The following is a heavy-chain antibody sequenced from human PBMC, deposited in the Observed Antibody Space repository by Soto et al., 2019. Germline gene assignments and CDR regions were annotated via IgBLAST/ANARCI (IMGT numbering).Heavy chain of an antibody. Sequence: EVQLVDSGGGLVQPGGSLRLSCTASGFSFSSFWMSWVRQAPGKGLEWVANINPDGSEEYYVDSVKGRFTISRANAKNSLYLQMTSLKAEDTAMYYWARDIVPAGIWFDYWGQGALVSVSS. CDR3: ARDIVPAGIWFDY. J-gene: IGHJ4*02. D-gene: IGHD2-2*01. CDR1: GFSFSSFW. V-gene: IGHV3-7*01. CDR2: INPDGSEE.